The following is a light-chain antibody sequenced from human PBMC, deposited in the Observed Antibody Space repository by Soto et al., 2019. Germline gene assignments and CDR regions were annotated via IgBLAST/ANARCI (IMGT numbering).Light chain of an antibody. CDR3: QQYHNWS. CDR2: AAS. CDR1: QSVGSN. J-gene: IGKJ5*01. V-gene: IGKV3-15*01. Sequence: EMVMTQSPDTLSVSPGERATLSCRASQSVGSNLAWYQQKPGQAPRLLIYAASTRATGIPARFSGSGSGTEFTLTISSLQSEDFAVYYCQQYHNWSFGQGTRLEIK.